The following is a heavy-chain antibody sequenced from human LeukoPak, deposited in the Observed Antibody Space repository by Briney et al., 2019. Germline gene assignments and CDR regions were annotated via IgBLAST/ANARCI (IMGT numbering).Heavy chain of an antibody. CDR3: ARGGYGDYPDYYGMDV. CDR1: GGSISCGGYS. D-gene: IGHD4-17*01. J-gene: IGHJ6*04. CDR2: IYHSGST. Sequence: SQTLSLTCAVSGGSISCGGYSWSWIRQPPGTGLEWIGYIYHSGSTYYNPSLKSRVTISVDRSKNQFSLKLSSVTAADTAVYYCARGGYGDYPDYYGMDVWGKGTTVTVSS. V-gene: IGHV4-30-2*01.